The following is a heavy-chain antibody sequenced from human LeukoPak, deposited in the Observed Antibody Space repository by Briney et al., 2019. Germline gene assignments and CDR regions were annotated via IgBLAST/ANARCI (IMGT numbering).Heavy chain of an antibody. Sequence: GGSLRLSCAASGFTVSSNYMSWVRQAPGKGLEWVSVIYSGGSTYYADSVKGRFTISRDNSKNTLYLQMNSLRAEDTAVYYCARELWSLDGYWQDYYYYGMDVWGQGTTVTVSS. V-gene: IGHV3-53*01. J-gene: IGHJ6*02. D-gene: IGHD3-22*01. CDR2: IYSGGST. CDR1: GFTVSSNY. CDR3: ARELWSLDGYWQDYYYYGMDV.